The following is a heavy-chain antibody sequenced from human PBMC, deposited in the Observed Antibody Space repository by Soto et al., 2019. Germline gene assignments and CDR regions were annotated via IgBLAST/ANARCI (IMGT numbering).Heavy chain of an antibody. J-gene: IGHJ4*02. CDR2: INSGSTSI. V-gene: IGHV3-48*01. CDR1: GFTFSSHV. Sequence: EEHLVESGGGLVQPGGSLRLSCAASGFTFSSHVMYWVRQAPGKGLEWVSSINSGSTSIYYADSVKGRFTISRDNGKNSLYLQMSSLRADDTAVYYCLNGDYYVGQGTLVPVSS. CDR3: LNGDYY. D-gene: IGHD4-17*01.